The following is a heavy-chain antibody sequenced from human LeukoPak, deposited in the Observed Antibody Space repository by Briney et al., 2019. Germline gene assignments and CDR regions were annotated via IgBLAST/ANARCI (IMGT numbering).Heavy chain of an antibody. J-gene: IGHJ4*02. CDR2: ISYDGSNK. V-gene: IGHV3-30*18. CDR3: AKDSEFPAVDY. CDR1: GFTFSSYG. Sequence: GGSLRLSCAASGFTFSSYGMHWVRQAPGKGLEWVAVISYDGSNKYYADSVKGRFTISRDNSKNTLYLQMNSLRAEDTAVYYCAKDSEFPAVDYWGQGTLVTVSS. D-gene: IGHD3-10*01.